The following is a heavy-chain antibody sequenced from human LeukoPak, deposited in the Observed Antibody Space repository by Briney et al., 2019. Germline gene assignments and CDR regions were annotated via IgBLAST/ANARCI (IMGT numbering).Heavy chain of an antibody. CDR3: ARALGYYGSGTPYFDY. CDR1: GGSISSYY. Sequence: SETLSLTCTVSGGSISSYYWSWIRQPPGKGLEWIGYMYHSGSTYYNPSLRSRVTISVDRSKNQFSLKLNSVTAADTAVYYCARALGYYGSGTPYFDYWGQGALVIVSS. V-gene: IGHV4-59*12. J-gene: IGHJ4*02. CDR2: MYHSGST. D-gene: IGHD3-10*01.